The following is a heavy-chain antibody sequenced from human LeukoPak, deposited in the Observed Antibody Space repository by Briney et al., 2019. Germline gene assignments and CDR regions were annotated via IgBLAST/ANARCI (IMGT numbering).Heavy chain of an antibody. CDR2: XSXXXXXX. CDR3: AKVGHYDSSGYYPLYYYYGMDV. D-gene: IGHD3-22*01. J-gene: IGHJ6*02. Sequence: GGSLRLSCAASGFTXSXYXMXXVXXAPXXXXXXXXXXSXXXXXXYYADSVKGRFTISRDNSKNTLYLQMNSLRAEDTAVYYCAKVGHYDSSGYYPLYYYYGMDVWGQGTTVIVSS. V-gene: IGHV3-23*01. CDR1: GFTXSXYX.